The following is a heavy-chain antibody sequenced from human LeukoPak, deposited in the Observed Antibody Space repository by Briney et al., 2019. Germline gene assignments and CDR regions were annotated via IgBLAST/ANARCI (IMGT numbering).Heavy chain of an antibody. CDR2: IRSKAYGGTT. V-gene: IGHV3-49*04. J-gene: IGHJ4*02. CDR3: TRVFRKAFDY. Sequence: PGGSLRLSCTASGFTFGDYAMSWVRQAPGKGLEWVGFIRSKAYGGTTEYAASVKGRFTISRDDSKSIAYLQMNSLKTEDTAVYYCTRVFRKAFDYWGQGTLVTVSS. CDR1: GFTFGDYA.